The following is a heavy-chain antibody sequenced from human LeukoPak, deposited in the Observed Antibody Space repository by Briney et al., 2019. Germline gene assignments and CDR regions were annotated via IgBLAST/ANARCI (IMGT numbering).Heavy chain of an antibody. CDR3: ATHSYYYGSGSYPHYLDY. V-gene: IGHV3-20*04. D-gene: IGHD3-10*01. J-gene: IGHJ4*02. CDR1: GFIFEDNG. Sequence: GALRLSCAASGFIFEDNGMSWVRQAPGKGLGLGSGINWNGETTGYVDSVKGRFTISRDNAKNSLYLQMSSLRAEDTALYYCATHSYYYGSGSYPHYLDYWGQGTLVTVSS. CDR2: INWNGETT.